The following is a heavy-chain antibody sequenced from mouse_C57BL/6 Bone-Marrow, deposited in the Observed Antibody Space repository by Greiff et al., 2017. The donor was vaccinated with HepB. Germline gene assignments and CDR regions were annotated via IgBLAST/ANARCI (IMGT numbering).Heavy chain of an antibody. CDR3: ARVSTTVVAPYYFDY. Sequence: EVMLVESEGGLVQPGSSMKLSCTASGFTFSDYYMAWVRQVPEKGLEWVANINYDGSSTYYLDSLKSRFIISRDNAKNILYLQMSSLKSEDTATYYCARVSTTVVAPYYFDYWGQGTTLTVSS. CDR1: GFTFSDYY. J-gene: IGHJ2*01. V-gene: IGHV5-16*01. D-gene: IGHD1-1*01. CDR2: INYDGSST.